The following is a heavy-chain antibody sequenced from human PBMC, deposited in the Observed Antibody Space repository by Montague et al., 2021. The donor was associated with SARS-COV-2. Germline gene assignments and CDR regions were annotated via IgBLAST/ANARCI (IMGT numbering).Heavy chain of an antibody. CDR1: GFNFSSYS. D-gene: IGHD4-17*01. CDR2: ISSSSTI. Sequence: SLRLSCAASGFNFSSYSKNWVREAPGKGLEWASYISSSSTIYYADSVKGRFTISRDNAKSSLYLQMNSLRVEDTAVYYCARDRSHDYGPYYYGMDVWGQGSTVTVSS. J-gene: IGHJ6*02. CDR3: ARDRSHDYGPYYYGMDV. V-gene: IGHV3-48*01.